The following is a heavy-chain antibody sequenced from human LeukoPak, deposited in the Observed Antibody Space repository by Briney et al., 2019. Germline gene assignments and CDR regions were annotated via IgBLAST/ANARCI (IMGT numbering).Heavy chain of an antibody. V-gene: IGHV4-59*02. CDR3: ASRKLGNDY. D-gene: IGHD7-27*01. CDR2: IYHTGST. J-gene: IGHJ4*02. Sequence: SETLSLTCTISGGSVSDYYWSWIRQSPGKGLEWIGYIYHTGSTSYSPPLKSRVTISADTSQTQFSLMLSSVTAADTAVYYCASRKLGNDYWGQGTLVTVSA. CDR1: GGSVSDYY.